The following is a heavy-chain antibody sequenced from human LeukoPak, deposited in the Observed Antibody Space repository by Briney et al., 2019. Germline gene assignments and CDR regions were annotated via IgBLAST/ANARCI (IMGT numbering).Heavy chain of an antibody. J-gene: IGHJ4*02. CDR2: INPSGGST. V-gene: IGHV1-46*01. D-gene: IGHD2-8*02. CDR3: ARVYLSGRYFDY. CDR1: GYTFTSYY. Sequence: ASVKVSCKASGYTFTSYYXXXXXXAPGQGLEWMGIINPSGGSTSYAQKFQGRVTMTRDTSTSTVYMELSSLRSEDTAVYYCARVYLSGRYFDYWGQGTLVTVSS.